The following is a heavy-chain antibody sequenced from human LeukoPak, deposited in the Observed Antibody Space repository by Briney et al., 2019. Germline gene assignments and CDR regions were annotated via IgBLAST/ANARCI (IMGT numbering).Heavy chain of an antibody. D-gene: IGHD3-22*01. Sequence: GGSLRLSCAASGFTFSSYAMSWVRQAPGKGLEWVAVISYDGSNKYYADSVKGRFTISRDNSKNTLYLQMNSLRAEDTAVYYCARDIYDSSGYYYLDYWGQGTLVTVSS. CDR3: ARDIYDSSGYYYLDY. V-gene: IGHV3-30-3*01. J-gene: IGHJ4*02. CDR2: ISYDGSNK. CDR1: GFTFSSYA.